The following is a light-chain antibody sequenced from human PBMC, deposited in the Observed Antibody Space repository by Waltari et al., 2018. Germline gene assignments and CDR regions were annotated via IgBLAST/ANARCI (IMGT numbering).Light chain of an antibody. J-gene: IGLJ2*01. Sequence: QSALTQPAAVSGSPGQSITIPCTGTNSDIGGYNFLTWYQQHTGKAPRLMIYEVFKRPSGVSNRFSGSKSGSTASLTISGLQAEDEADYYCSSYTSSSTLLFGGGTKLAVL. CDR2: EVF. V-gene: IGLV2-14*01. CDR3: SSYTSSSTLL. CDR1: NSDIGGYNF.